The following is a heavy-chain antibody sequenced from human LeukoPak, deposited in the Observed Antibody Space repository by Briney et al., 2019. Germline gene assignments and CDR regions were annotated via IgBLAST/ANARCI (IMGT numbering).Heavy chain of an antibody. CDR2: VSTSGSST. V-gene: IGHV3-48*03. J-gene: IGHJ4*02. Sequence: GGSLRLSCAASGFTFSNYEMNWVRQAPGKGLEWVSYVSTSGSSTYYADSVKGRFTTSRDNAKNSLYLQMNTLRAEDTGIYYCASGWSGSYWGQGTLVTVSS. CDR1: GFTFSNYE. CDR3: ASGWSGSY. D-gene: IGHD3/OR15-3a*01.